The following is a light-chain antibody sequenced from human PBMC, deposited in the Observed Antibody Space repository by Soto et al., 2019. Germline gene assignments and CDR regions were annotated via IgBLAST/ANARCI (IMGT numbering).Light chain of an antibody. CDR1: QSVGSN. Sequence: EIVMTPSPATLSVSPGGGATLSCRASQSVGSNLAWYQQEPGQAPRLLIYGASIRATGIPARFSGSGSGTEFTLTSSSLRSEDFAVYYWQQYNNWPPWTFGQGTKVEVK. V-gene: IGKV3-15*01. CDR3: QQYNNWPPWT. CDR2: GAS. J-gene: IGKJ1*01.